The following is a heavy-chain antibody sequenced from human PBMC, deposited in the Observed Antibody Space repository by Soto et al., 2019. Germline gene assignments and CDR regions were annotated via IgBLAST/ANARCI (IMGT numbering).Heavy chain of an antibody. V-gene: IGHV4-39*07. CDR3: ARESRPILGAALDY. CDR2: IYYSGST. CDR1: GGSISSSSYY. J-gene: IGHJ4*02. D-gene: IGHD3-16*01. Sequence: SETLSLTCTVSGGSISSSSYYWGWIRQPPGKGLEWIGSIYYSGSTYYNPSLKSRVTISVDTSKNQFSLKLSSVTAADTAVYYCARESRPILGAALDYWGQGTLVTVSS.